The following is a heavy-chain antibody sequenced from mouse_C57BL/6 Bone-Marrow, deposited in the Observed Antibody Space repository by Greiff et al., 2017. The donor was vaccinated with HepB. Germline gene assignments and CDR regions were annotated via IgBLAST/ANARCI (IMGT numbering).Heavy chain of an antibody. V-gene: IGHV1-81*01. D-gene: IGHD2-5*01. CDR3: ARSYSNYGDY. CDR1: GYTFTSYW. J-gene: IGHJ2*01. CDR2: IYPRSGNT. Sequence: QVQLQQPGTELVKPGASVKLSCKASGYTFTSYWMHWVKQRPGQGLEWIGEIYPRSGNTYYNEKFKGKATLTADKSSSTAYMELRSLTSEDSAVYFCARSYSNYGDYWGQGTTLTVSS.